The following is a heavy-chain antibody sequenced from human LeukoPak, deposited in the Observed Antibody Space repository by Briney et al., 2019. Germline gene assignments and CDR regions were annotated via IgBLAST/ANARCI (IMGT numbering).Heavy chain of an antibody. CDR1: GFTFSGYA. V-gene: IGHV3-23*01. Sequence: GGSLRLSCAASGFTFSGYAMSWVRQAPGKGLEWVSAISGSGGSTYYADSVKGRFTFSRDNSKNTLYLQMNSLRAEDTAVYYCAKDQPVGYCSSTSCYIDYWGQGTLVTVSS. CDR3: AKDQPVGYCSSTSCYIDY. D-gene: IGHD2-2*02. J-gene: IGHJ4*02. CDR2: ISGSGGST.